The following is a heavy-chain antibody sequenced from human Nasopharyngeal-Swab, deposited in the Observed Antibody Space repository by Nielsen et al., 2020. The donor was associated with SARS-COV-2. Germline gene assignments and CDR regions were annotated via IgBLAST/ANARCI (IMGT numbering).Heavy chain of an antibody. CDR2: INSDGSST. Sequence: GGSLRLSCAASGFTFSSYWMHWVRQAPGKGLVWVSRINSDGSSTSYADSVKGRFTISRDNAKNSLYLQMNSLRDDDTAVYFCARTNSLLCFADWGQGTLVTVSS. CDR1: GFTFSSYW. J-gene: IGHJ4*02. V-gene: IGHV3-74*01. D-gene: IGHD1-7*01. CDR3: ARTNSLLCFAD.